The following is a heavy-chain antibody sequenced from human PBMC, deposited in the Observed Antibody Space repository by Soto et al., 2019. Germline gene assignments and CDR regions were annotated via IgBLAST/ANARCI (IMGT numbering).Heavy chain of an antibody. D-gene: IGHD3-22*01. CDR2: IYYSGST. Sequence: SETLSLTCAVSGGSISSGYYYWSWIRQPPGKGREWIGYIYYSGSTYYNPSLKRRVTISVDTSKNQFSLKLSSVTAADTAVYYCARERRLPSYYDSSRPQGRWFDPWGQGTLVTVSS. CDR1: GGSISSGYYY. J-gene: IGHJ5*02. V-gene: IGHV4-30-4*08. CDR3: ARERRLPSYYDSSRPQGRWFDP.